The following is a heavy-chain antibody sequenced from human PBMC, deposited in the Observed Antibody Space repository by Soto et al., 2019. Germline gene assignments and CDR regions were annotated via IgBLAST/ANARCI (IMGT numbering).Heavy chain of an antibody. D-gene: IGHD3-16*01. V-gene: IGHV3-30-3*01. Sequence: QVHLVESGGGVVQPGRSLRLSCAAPGFTFSNYAMHWVRQAPGQGLEWGAAISYDGSDKYNENSVKGRFNISRDNSKNNLYLQMISLRSEDTAVYYWARYTGPNDYNYDYVGMDVWGQGTTVSVSS. CDR2: ISYDGSDK. CDR1: GFTFSNYA. J-gene: IGHJ6*02. CDR3: ARYTGPNDYNYDYVGMDV.